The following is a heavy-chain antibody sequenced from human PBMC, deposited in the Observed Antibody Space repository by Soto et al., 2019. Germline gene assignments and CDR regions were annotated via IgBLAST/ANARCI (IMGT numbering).Heavy chain of an antibody. D-gene: IGHD1-1*01. Sequence: EVQLLESGGGLVQPGGSLRLSCAASGFTISSCSMTWVRQAPGKGLEWVSAISGGDVTTFYADSVKGRFTISRDNSKNTLYPRMESLRAKDTGGYYCTKDFLGGGGTPVWGQGTLVTVSS. V-gene: IGHV3-23*01. CDR3: TKDFLGGGGTPV. CDR1: GFTISSCS. CDR2: ISGGDVTT. J-gene: IGHJ4*02.